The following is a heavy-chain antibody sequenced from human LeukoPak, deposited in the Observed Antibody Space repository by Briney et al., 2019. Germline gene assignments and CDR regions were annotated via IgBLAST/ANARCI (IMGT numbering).Heavy chain of an antibody. V-gene: IGHV1-18*01. CDR3: ARGGLPHSSRGSSP. CDR2: ISAYNGNT. D-gene: IGHD6-6*01. J-gene: IGHJ5*02. CDR1: GYTFTTYG. Sequence: EASVKVSCKASGYTFTTYGISWVRQAPGQGLEWMGWISAYNGNTNYAQKLQGRVTMTTDTSTSTAYMELRGLRSDDTAVYYCARGGLPHSSRGSSPWGQGTLVTVSS.